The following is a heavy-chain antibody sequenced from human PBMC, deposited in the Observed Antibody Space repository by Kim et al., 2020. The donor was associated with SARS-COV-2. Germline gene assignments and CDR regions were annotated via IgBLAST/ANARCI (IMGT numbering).Heavy chain of an antibody. V-gene: IGHV3-48*02. Sequence: ADSVKGRFTISRDNAKNSLYLQMNSLRDEDTAVYYCAREAYYDSRGYFDYWGQGTLVTVPS. J-gene: IGHJ4*02. D-gene: IGHD3-22*01. CDR3: AREAYYDSRGYFDY.